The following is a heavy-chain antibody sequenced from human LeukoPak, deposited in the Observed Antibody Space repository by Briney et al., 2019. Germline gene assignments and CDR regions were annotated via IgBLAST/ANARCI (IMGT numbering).Heavy chain of an antibody. Sequence: GSLRLSCAASGFTFSSYGMSWVRQAPGKGLEWVSAISGSGGRTYYADSVKGRFTISRDNTKNTLYLLMNSLRAEDTAVYYCAKVGRDYGSGSPFYFDYWGQGTLVTVSS. J-gene: IGHJ4*02. CDR2: ISGSGGRT. CDR1: GFTFSSYG. D-gene: IGHD3-10*01. V-gene: IGHV3-23*01. CDR3: AKVGRDYGSGSPFYFDY.